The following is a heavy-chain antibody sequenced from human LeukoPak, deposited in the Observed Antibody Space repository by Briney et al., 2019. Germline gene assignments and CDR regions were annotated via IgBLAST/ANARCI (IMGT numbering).Heavy chain of an antibody. CDR1: GFTFSPYT. J-gene: IGHJ4*02. CDR3: ARTILGGSFDY. CDR2: ISSSSTSI. Sequence: GGSLRLSCAASGFTFSPYTMHWVRQAPGKGLEWVSSISSSSTSIYYADSLKGRFTISRDNAKNSVYLQMNSLRAEDTAVYYCARTILGGSFDYWGQGTLVSVSS. V-gene: IGHV3-21*01. D-gene: IGHD1-26*01.